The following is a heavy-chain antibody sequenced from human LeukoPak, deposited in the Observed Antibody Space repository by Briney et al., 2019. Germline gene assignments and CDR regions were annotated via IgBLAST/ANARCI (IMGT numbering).Heavy chain of an antibody. Sequence: SQTQSLTCTVSGGSISSGGYYWSWIRQPPGKGLEWIGSIYYSGSTYYNPSLKSRVTISVDTSKNQFSLKLSSVTAADTAVYYCARVVREGFRTYYYFDYWGQGTLVTVSS. CDR2: IYYSGST. D-gene: IGHD2-8*01. CDR3: ARVVREGFRTYYYFDY. CDR1: GGSISSGGYY. J-gene: IGHJ4*02. V-gene: IGHV4-39*07.